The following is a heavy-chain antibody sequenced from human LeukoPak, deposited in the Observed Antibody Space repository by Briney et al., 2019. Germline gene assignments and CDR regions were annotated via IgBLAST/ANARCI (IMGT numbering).Heavy chain of an antibody. V-gene: IGHV3-9*01. CDR3: ARIWLGYCTNGVCYTLDY. Sequence: GGSLRLSCAASGFTFDDYAMHWVRQAPGKGLERVSGISWNSGSIGYADSVKGRFTISRDNAKNSLYLQMNSLRAEDTAVYYCARIWLGYCTNGVCYTLDYWGQGTLVTVSS. J-gene: IGHJ4*02. CDR1: GFTFDDYA. CDR2: ISWNSGSI. D-gene: IGHD2-8*01.